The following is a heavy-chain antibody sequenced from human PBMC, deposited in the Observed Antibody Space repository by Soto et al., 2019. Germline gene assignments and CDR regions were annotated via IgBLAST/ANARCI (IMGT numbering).Heavy chain of an antibody. CDR1: GFTFTSSA. CDR2: INPNSGGT. Sequence: GASVKVSCKASGFTFTSSAVQWVRQARGQRLEWIGWINPNSGGTKYAQKFQGWVTMTRDMSISTAYMELSRLRSDDTAVYYCAGRYTSDAFDIWGQGTMVTVSS. J-gene: IGHJ3*02. CDR3: AGRYTSDAFDI. V-gene: IGHV1-2*04. D-gene: IGHD3-9*01.